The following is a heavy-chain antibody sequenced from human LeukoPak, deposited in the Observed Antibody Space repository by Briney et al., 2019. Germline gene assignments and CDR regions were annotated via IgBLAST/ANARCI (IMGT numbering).Heavy chain of an antibody. CDR3: AKSVGATTGGFDC. V-gene: IGHV3-9*03. Sequence: GGSLRLSCAASGFTFDDYAMHWVRQAPGKCLEWVSGITWNSYSMGYADSVKGRFTITRDNAKNSLFLQMNSLRADDVALYYCAKSVGATTGGFDCWGQGTLVTVSS. D-gene: IGHD1-26*01. CDR1: GFTFDDYA. J-gene: IGHJ4*02. CDR2: ITWNSYSM.